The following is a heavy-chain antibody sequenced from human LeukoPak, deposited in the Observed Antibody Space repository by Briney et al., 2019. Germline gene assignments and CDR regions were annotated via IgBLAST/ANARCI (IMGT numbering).Heavy chain of an antibody. Sequence: SETLSLTCTVSGVSISSYYWSWIRQPPGKGLEWIGYIYYSGSTNYNPSLKSRVTISVDTSKNQFSLKLSSVTAADTAVYYCARGRRSGETAIRDWGQGTLVTVSS. V-gene: IGHV4-59*01. CDR3: ARGRRSGETAIRD. CDR1: GVSISSYY. J-gene: IGHJ4*02. D-gene: IGHD6-25*01. CDR2: IYYSGST.